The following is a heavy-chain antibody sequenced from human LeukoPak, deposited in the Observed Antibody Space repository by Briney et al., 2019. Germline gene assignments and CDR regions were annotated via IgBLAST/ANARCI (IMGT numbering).Heavy chain of an antibody. CDR1: GGSISSYY. CDR3: ARHYDFWSGYYSQSYYYYYMDV. D-gene: IGHD3-3*01. Sequence: SETLSLTCTVSGGSISSYYWSWIRQPPGKGLEWIGYIYTSGSTNYNPSLKSRVTISVDTSKNQFSLKLSSVTAADTAVYYCARHYDFWSGYYSQSYYYYYMDVWGKGTTVTVSS. CDR2: IYTSGST. J-gene: IGHJ6*03. V-gene: IGHV4-4*09.